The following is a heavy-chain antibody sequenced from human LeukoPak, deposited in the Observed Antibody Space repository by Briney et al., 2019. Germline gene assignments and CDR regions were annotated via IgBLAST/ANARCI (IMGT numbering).Heavy chain of an antibody. CDR3: ARSTSWSFDY. Sequence: PGGSLRLSCAASGFTVSSNYMSWVRQAPGKGLEWVGRVENRPPSFTTAYGASVKGRFTISRDDSKNSVYLQMNSLTTEDTAVYYCARSTSWSFDYWGQGVLVTVAS. D-gene: IGHD2-2*01. V-gene: IGHV3-72*01. J-gene: IGHJ4*02. CDR1: GFTVSSNY. CDR2: VENRPPSFTT.